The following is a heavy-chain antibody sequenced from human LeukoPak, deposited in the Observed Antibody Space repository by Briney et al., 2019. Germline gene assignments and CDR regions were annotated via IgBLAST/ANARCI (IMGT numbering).Heavy chain of an antibody. CDR3: ARDLTSGNIIDY. Sequence: SETLSLTRTVFVDSIISGGYYWSSVRQHPGKGLERIGYIYYRGSTYYNPSLQSRVTISVATYKNHFSLGLISVTDAAAAFYNCARDLTSGNIIDYWGQGTLVTVSS. V-gene: IGHV4-31*02. D-gene: IGHD3-10*01. CDR2: IYYRGST. J-gene: IGHJ4*02. CDR1: VDSIISGGYY.